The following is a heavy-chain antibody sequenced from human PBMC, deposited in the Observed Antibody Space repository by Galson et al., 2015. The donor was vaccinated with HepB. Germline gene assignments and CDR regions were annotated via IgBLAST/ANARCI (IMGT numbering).Heavy chain of an antibody. D-gene: IGHD3-22*01. J-gene: IGHJ5*02. CDR1: GFTFSSYG. Sequence: SLRLSCAASGFTFSSYGMHWVRQAPGKGLEWVAVISYDGTNKYYADSVKGRFTISRDNSKNTLYLQMNSLRAEDTAVYYCAKVMIPDTSGYYWFDPWGQGTLVTVSS. CDR3: AKVMIPDTSGYYWFDP. V-gene: IGHV3-30*18. CDR2: ISYDGTNK.